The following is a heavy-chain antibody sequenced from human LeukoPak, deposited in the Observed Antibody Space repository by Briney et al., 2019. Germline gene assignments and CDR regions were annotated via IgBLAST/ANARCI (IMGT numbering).Heavy chain of an antibody. CDR1: GYTFTSYY. D-gene: IGHD2-2*02. V-gene: IGHV1-46*03. CDR2: INPNGGIT. Sequence: ASVKVSCKXSGYTFTSYYMHWVRQAPGQGLEWMGIINPNGGITDYAQNFQGRVTITRDTSTSTVSMELSSLRSEDTAVYYCARGGPDYCNSITCYKGVFDPWGQGTLVTVSS. CDR3: ARGGPDYCNSITCYKGVFDP. J-gene: IGHJ5*02.